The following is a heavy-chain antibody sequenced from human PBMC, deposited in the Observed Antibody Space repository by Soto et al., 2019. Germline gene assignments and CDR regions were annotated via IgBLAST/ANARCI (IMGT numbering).Heavy chain of an antibody. V-gene: IGHV1-8*01. J-gene: IGHJ6*03. Sequence: QVQLVQSGAEVKKPGASVKVSCKASGYTFTSYDINWVRQATGQGLEWMGWMNANSGNTGYAQKFQGRVTMTRNTSISTAYMELSSLRSEDTAVYYCARVSDFWSGYGYYYYYYMDVWGKGTPVTVSS. CDR1: GYTFTSYD. D-gene: IGHD3-3*01. CDR2: MNANSGNT. CDR3: ARVSDFWSGYGYYYYYYMDV.